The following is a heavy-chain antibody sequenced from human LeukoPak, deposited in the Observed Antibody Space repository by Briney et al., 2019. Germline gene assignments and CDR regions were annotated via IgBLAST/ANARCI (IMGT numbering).Heavy chain of an antibody. V-gene: IGHV3-21*01. CDR3: ARSGVYGSGSYYTYKF. Sequence: PGMSLRLSCAASGFTFSSYSMNWVRQAPGKGLEWVSSISSSSSYIYYADSVKGRFTISRDNAKNSLYLQMNSLRAEDTAVYYCARSGVYGSGSYYTYKFWGQGTLVTVSS. CDR1: GFTFSSYS. D-gene: IGHD3-10*01. CDR2: ISSSSSYI. J-gene: IGHJ4*02.